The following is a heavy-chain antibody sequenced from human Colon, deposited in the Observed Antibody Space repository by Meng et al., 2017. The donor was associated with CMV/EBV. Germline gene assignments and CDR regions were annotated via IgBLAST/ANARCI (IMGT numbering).Heavy chain of an antibody. Sequence: QVQLVQSGNEGKKPGASVKVSCKPPGYTLTANHLHWVRQAPGQGLEWMGWIYPQDGGTYFAQKFQDRVTLTRDTSITTAYMELSGLTSDDTAIYYCVRESWYFDFWGEGTLVTVSS. CDR1: GYTLTANH. CDR2: IYPQDGGT. J-gene: IGHJ4*02. V-gene: IGHV1-2*02. D-gene: IGHD6-13*01. CDR3: VRESWYFDF.